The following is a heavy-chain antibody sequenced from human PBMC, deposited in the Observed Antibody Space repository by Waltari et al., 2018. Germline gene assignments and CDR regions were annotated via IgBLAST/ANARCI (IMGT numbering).Heavy chain of an antibody. J-gene: IGHJ4*02. CDR3: ASIRGYVDY. Sequence: QVQLQESGPGLVKPSETLSLTCAVSGYSISSGYYWGRIRQPPGKGLEWIGSIYHSGSTYYNPSLKSRVTISVDTSKNQFSLKLSSVTAADTAVYYCASIRGYVDYWGQGTLVTVSS. D-gene: IGHD3-10*01. CDR1: GYSISSGYY. CDR2: IYHSGST. V-gene: IGHV4-38-2*01.